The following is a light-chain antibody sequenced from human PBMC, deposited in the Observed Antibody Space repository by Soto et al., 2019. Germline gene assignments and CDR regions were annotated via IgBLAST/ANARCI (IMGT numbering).Light chain of an antibody. V-gene: IGKV1-13*02. CDR3: QQFNSYPHELT. Sequence: AIQLTQSPSSMSASVGDRVTITCRASQGISSALAWYQQKPGKAPKLLIYDASSLESGVPSRFSGSGSGTDFTLTISSLQTEDFATDYCQQFNSYPHELTFGGGTKVEIK. CDR2: DAS. J-gene: IGKJ4*01. CDR1: QGISSA.